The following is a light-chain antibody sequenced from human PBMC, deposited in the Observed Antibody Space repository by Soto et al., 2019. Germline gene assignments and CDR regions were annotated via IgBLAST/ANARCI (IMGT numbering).Light chain of an antibody. CDR2: DAS. Sequence: DIQMTQSPSTLSASVGDRVTITCRASQSISSWLAWYQQKPGKAPKLLIYDASSLESGVPSRFSGSVSGTEFTLTISSLQPDDFANYYCQQYDTYSQTFGQGAKVEIK. CDR1: QSISSW. J-gene: IGKJ1*01. CDR3: QQYDTYSQT. V-gene: IGKV1-5*01.